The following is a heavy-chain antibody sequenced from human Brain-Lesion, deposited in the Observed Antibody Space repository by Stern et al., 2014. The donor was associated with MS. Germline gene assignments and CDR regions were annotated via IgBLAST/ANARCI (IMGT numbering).Heavy chain of an antibody. V-gene: IGHV1-8*01. J-gene: IGHJ4*02. CDR1: GYTFSSYD. D-gene: IGHD2-2*01. CDR2: MNPYSGNT. Sequence: VQLVQSGAEVKKPGASVKVSCKASGYTFSSYDITWVRQASGKGLEWMGWMNPYSGNTGYAQKFKGRVSMTSDPSISTVYMELTSLTSDDTAVYFCARAVRNQLLSEYWGQGTLVTVSS. CDR3: ARAVRNQLLSEY.